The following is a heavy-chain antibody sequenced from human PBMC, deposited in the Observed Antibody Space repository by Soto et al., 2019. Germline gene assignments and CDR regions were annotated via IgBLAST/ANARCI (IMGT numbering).Heavy chain of an antibody. V-gene: IGHV3-9*01. CDR2: ISWNSGSI. D-gene: IGHD2-2*01. CDR3: AKALGTMPASFDP. J-gene: IGHJ5*02. Sequence: EVQLVESGGGLVQPGRSLRLSCAASGFTFDDYAMHWVRQAPGKGLEWVSGISWNSGSIGYADSVKGRFTISRDNAKNSLYLQMNSLRAQDTALYYCAKALGTMPASFDPWGHGTLVTVSS. CDR1: GFTFDDYA.